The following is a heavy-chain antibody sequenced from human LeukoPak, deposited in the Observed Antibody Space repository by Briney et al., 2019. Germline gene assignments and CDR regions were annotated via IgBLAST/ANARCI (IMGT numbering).Heavy chain of an antibody. CDR1: EFTFSSYA. V-gene: IGHV3-30*04. D-gene: IGHD2-2*01. Sequence: PGGSLRLSCAASEFTFSSYAMHWVRQAPGKGLEWVAAISYDGSNKYYADSVKGRFTISRDNSKNTLYLQMNSLRAEDTAVYYCARVGDLYCSSTSCYGPRGAFDIWGQGTMVTVSS. J-gene: IGHJ3*02. CDR3: ARVGDLYCSSTSCYGPRGAFDI. CDR2: ISYDGSNK.